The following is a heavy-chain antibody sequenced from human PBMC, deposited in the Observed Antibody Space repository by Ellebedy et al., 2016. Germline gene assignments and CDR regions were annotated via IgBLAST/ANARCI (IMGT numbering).Heavy chain of an antibody. J-gene: IGHJ4*02. CDR3: AKLKELGFDY. V-gene: IGHV3-30*18. Sequence: GGSLRLSXAASGFTFSSYGMHWVRQAPGKGLEWVAVISYDGSNKYYADSVKGRFTISRDNSKNTLYLQMNSLRAEDTAVYYCAKLKELGFDYWGQGTLVTVSS. CDR1: GFTFSSYG. CDR2: ISYDGSNK. D-gene: IGHD1-26*01.